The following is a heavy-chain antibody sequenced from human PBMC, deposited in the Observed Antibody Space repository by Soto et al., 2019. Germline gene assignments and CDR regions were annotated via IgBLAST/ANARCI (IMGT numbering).Heavy chain of an antibody. Sequence: SETLSLTCAVYGXSFSGYYWSWIRQPPGKGLEWIGEINHSGSTNYNPSLKSRVTMAVDKSRNQFSLKLSSVTAADTAVYYCARRWGEGRVDYWGQGTLVTASS. CDR1: GXSFSGYY. J-gene: IGHJ4*02. D-gene: IGHD3-10*01. CDR3: ARRWGEGRVDY. CDR2: INHSGST. V-gene: IGHV4-34*01.